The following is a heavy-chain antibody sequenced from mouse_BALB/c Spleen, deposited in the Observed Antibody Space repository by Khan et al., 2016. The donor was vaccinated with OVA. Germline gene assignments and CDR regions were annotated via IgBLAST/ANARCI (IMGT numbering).Heavy chain of an antibody. V-gene: IGHV2-6-7*01. CDR1: GFSLTDYG. CDR3: ARELRLGGFAY. J-gene: IGHJ3*01. D-gene: IGHD1-2*01. CDR2: IWGDGST. Sequence: QVQLKESGPGLVAPSQSLSITCTVSGFSLTDYGVNWVRQPPGKGLEWLGMIWGDGSTDYNSALKSRLSISKDNSKSQVSLKMNSLQTDDTARYYCARELRLGGFAYWGQGTLVTVSA.